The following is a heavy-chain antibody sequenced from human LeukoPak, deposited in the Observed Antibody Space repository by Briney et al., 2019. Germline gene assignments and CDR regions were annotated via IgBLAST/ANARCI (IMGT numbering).Heavy chain of an antibody. Sequence: PGGSLRLSCAASGFTFSSYWMSWVRQAPGKGLEWVANIKQDGREKYYVDSVKGRFTISRDNAKNSLYLQMNSLRAEDTAVYYCARGGVAVAGILSYWGQGTLVTVSS. CDR2: IKQDGREK. CDR1: GFTFSSYW. D-gene: IGHD6-19*01. J-gene: IGHJ4*02. V-gene: IGHV3-7*01. CDR3: ARGGVAVAGILSY.